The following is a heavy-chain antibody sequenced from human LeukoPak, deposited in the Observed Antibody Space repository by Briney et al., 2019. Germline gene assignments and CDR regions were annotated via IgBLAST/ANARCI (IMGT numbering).Heavy chain of an antibody. J-gene: IGHJ4*02. D-gene: IGHD2-21*02. CDR2: IYPGDYET. CDR1: GYSFSNYW. V-gene: IGHV5-51*01. CDR3: AIPPGYCGNDCSFDH. Sequence: GESLKISCEGSGYSFSNYWIGWVRQMPGKGLEWMGIIYPGDYETRYSPSFQGLVTISVDKSISTAYLQWSSLKASDTAVYHCAIPPGYCGNDCSFDHWGQGTLVTVSS.